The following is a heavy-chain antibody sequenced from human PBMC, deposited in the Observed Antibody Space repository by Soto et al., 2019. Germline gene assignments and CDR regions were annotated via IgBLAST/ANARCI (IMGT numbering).Heavy chain of an antibody. CDR2: IYYRGNT. D-gene: IGHD3-9*01. J-gene: IGHJ4*02. CDR3: ARLEGLATISYYYDY. V-gene: IGHV4-39*01. Sequence: SETLSLTCSVSGYSINSDNYYWGWIRQPPGKGLEWIGSIYYRGNTYYNPPLKTRVAISLDKSKSQFSLKLNSVTAADSAVYFCARLEGLATISYYYDYWGQGTLVTVSS. CDR1: GYSINSDNYY.